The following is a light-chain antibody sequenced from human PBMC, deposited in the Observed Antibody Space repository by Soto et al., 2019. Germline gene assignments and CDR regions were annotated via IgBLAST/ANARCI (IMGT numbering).Light chain of an antibody. V-gene: IGLV1-40*01. CDR2: GNS. Sequence: QSVLTQPPSVSGAPGQRVTISCTGSSSNIGAGYDVHWYQQLPGTAPKLLIYGNSNRPSGVPDRFSGSKSGTSASLASTGLQAEEEADYYCQSYDSSLSAYVFGPGTKVTVL. CDR3: QSYDSSLSAYV. CDR1: SSNIGAGYD. J-gene: IGLJ1*01.